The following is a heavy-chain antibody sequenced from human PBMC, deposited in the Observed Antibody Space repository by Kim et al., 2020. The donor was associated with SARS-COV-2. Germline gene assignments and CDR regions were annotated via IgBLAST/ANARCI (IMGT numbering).Heavy chain of an antibody. CDR3: AREGGDYYDSSGYFI. V-gene: IGHV3-30*01. J-gene: IGHJ4*02. D-gene: IGHD3-22*01. Sequence: DSVKGRFTISRDNSENTLYLQMNSRRAEDTAVYYCAREGGDYYDSSGYFIWGQGTLVTVSS.